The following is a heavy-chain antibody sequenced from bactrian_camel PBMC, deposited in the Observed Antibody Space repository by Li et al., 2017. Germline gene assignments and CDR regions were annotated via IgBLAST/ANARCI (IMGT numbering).Heavy chain of an antibody. V-gene: IGHV3S10*01. CDR1: GFEFNRFD. CDR3: AAVSGY. CDR2: ILSDGTT. Sequence: DVQLVESGGGLVQPGGSLRLSCAASGFEFNRFDMRWVRQAPGKERVVVSTILSDGTTYYADSVKGRFTISQDNDKNTVYLQMNSLKTEDTAVYYCAAVSGYWGQGTQVTVS. J-gene: IGHJ6*01.